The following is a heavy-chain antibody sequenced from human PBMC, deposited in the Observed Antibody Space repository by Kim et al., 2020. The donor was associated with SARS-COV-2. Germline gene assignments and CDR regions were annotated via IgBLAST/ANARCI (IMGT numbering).Heavy chain of an antibody. V-gene: IGHV3-30*03. J-gene: IGHJ4*02. D-gene: IGHD6-19*01. CDR1: AFALTSFA. CDR2: ISYDGNIK. CDR3: ASGSVAVAGPIDD. Sequence: GGSLRLSCAASAFALTSFAAHWVRQAPGKGLEWVALISYDGNIKYYADSVKGRFTIFRDNSKNMVYLQMDSLRDEDTAVYYCASGSVAVAGPIDDWGRGTLITVSS.